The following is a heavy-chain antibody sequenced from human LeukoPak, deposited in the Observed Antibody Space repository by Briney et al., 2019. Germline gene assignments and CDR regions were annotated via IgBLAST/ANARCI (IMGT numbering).Heavy chain of an antibody. V-gene: IGHV3-30-3*01. CDR2: ISYDGSNK. CDR3: AKDIAVAGVNNRFDP. CDR1: GFPFSSYA. J-gene: IGHJ5*02. Sequence: AGGSLRLSCAASGFPFSSYAMHWVRQAPGKGLEWVAVISYDGSNKYYADSVKGRFTISRDNSKNTLYLQMNSLRAEDTAVYYCAKDIAVAGVNNRFDPWGQGTLVTVSS. D-gene: IGHD6-19*01.